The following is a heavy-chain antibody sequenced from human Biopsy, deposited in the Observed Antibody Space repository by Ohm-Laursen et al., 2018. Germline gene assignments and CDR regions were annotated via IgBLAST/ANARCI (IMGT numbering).Heavy chain of an antibody. J-gene: IGHJ4*02. CDR2: IYYSWTT. CDR3: ARAYFYGMGTSNYFLDS. D-gene: IGHD3-10*01. V-gene: IGHV4-30-4*02. Sequence: SDTLSLTCTVSGGSVRSPDHRWNWVRRAPGKGLEWIGNIYYSWTTLYNPSLSGRVTMDLDRSTNQFSLKLKSVTSAETAVYFCARAYFYGMGTSNYFLDSWGQGALVTVSS. CDR1: GGSVRSPDHR.